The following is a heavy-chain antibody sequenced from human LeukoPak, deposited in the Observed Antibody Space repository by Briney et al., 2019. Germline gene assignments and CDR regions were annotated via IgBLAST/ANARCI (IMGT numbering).Heavy chain of an antibody. CDR1: GFTFSSYS. CDR2: IRGDSTET. D-gene: IGHD3-3*01. Sequence: PGGSLRLSCAGSGFTFSSYSMIWVRQAPGKGLEWVSSIRGDSTETRHAASVMGRFTISRDNAKKSLYLQMNSLRAEDTAVYYCARGHFGVVLDYWGQGTLVTVPS. CDR3: ARGHFGVVLDY. J-gene: IGHJ4*02. V-gene: IGHV3-21*01.